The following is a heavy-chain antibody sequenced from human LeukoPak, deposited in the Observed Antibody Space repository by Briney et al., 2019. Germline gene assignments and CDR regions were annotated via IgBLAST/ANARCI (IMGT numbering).Heavy chain of an antibody. J-gene: IGHJ3*02. D-gene: IGHD2-2*01. CDR1: GFTVSSNY. V-gene: IGHV3-53*05. CDR3: ANGYCSSTSCSNDAFDI. CDR2: IYSAGDT. Sequence: GGSLRLSCAASGFTVSSNYMSWVRQAPGKGLEWVSVIYSAGDTSYADSVKGRFTISRDNSKNTLYLQMNSLRAEDTAVYYCANGYCSSTSCSNDAFDIWGQGTMVTVSS.